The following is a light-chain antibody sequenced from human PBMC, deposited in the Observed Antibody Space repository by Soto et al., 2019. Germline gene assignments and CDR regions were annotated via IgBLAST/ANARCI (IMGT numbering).Light chain of an antibody. Sequence: QSVLTQPPSVSGAPGQRVTISCTGISSNIGAGYDVHWYQQLPGTAPKLLIYGNSNRPSGVPDRFSGSKSGTSASLAITGLQAEDEADYYCQSYDSSLSVVFGGGTQLTVL. J-gene: IGLJ2*01. CDR3: QSYDSSLSVV. CDR1: SSNIGAGYD. CDR2: GNS. V-gene: IGLV1-40*01.